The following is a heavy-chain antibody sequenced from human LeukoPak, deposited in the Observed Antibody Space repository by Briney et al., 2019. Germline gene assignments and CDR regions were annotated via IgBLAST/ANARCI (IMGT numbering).Heavy chain of an antibody. CDR3: ATPRTGSGWYFDY. V-gene: IGHV1-2*02. CDR1: GYTLTGYY. J-gene: IGHJ4*02. Sequence: ASVTVSCKASGYTLTGYYLHCVRPAPGQGLEWMGWINPNTGGTNYAQRFQGRVTMTRDTSISTAYMELSRLRSDDTAVYYCATPRTGSGWYFDYWGQGTLVTVSS. CDR2: INPNTGGT. D-gene: IGHD6-19*01.